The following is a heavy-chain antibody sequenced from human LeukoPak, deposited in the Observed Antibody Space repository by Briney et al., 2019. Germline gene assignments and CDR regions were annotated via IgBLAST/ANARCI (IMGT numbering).Heavy chain of an antibody. Sequence: SETLSLTCGVSGGSISGYLWTWIRQPPGKGLEWIGYIYHTETATYNPSLKSRLTISVDTSRNQVSLTLTSVTAADTAVYYCTRGDSSRWSHPYLYGMDVWGKGTTVTVSS. CDR3: TRGDSSRWSHPYLYGMDV. D-gene: IGHD6-13*01. J-gene: IGHJ6*04. CDR1: GGSISGYL. V-gene: IGHV4-59*01. CDR2: IYHTETA.